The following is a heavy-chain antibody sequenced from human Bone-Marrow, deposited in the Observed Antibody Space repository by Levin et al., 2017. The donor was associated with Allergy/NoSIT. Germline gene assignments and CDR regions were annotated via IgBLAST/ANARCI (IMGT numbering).Heavy chain of an antibody. CDR2: IYYSGST. V-gene: IGHV4-39*01. Sequence: SQTLSLTCTVSGGSISSSSYYWGWIRQPPGKGLEWIGSIYYSGSTYYNPSLKSRVTISVDTSKNQFSLKLSSVTAADTAVYYCARTRPQRIFGVVKRPAIAFDIWGQGTMVTVSS. D-gene: IGHD3-3*01. CDR3: ARTRPQRIFGVVKRPAIAFDI. CDR1: GGSISSSSYY. J-gene: IGHJ3*02.